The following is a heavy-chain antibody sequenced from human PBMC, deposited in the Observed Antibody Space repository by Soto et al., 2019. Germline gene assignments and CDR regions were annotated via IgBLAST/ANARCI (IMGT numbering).Heavy chain of an antibody. Sequence: ESGGGVVQPGGSLRLSCAASGFTFSDYAMSWVRQTPGKGLQWVSGVGGSDDDKHYADSVRGRFIVSRDNSRNTLYLQMNSQRADDPAIYFCAKDATSFIGVWDPFDMWGLGTELTV. CDR2: VGGSDDDK. J-gene: IGHJ3*02. D-gene: IGHD2-8*01. V-gene: IGHV3-23*01. CDR3: AKDATSFIGVWDPFDM. CDR1: GFTFSDYA.